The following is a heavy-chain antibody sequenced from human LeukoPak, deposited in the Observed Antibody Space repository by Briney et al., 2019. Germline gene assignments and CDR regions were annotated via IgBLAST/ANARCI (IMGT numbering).Heavy chain of an antibody. V-gene: IGHV3-66*01. CDR2: IYSGGST. D-gene: IGHD4-17*01. CDR1: GFTVSSNY. Sequence: PGGSLRLSCAASGFTVSSNYMSWVRQAPGKGLEWVSVIYSGGSTYYADSVKGRFTISRDNSKNTLYLQMNSLRAEDTAVYYCARERHDYGDLYYFDYWAREPWSPSPQ. CDR3: ARERHDYGDLYYFDY. J-gene: IGHJ4*02.